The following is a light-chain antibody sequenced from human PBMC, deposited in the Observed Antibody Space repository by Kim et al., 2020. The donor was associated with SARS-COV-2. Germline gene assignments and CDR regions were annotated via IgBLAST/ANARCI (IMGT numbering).Light chain of an antibody. CDR2: TAS. Sequence: ASVGDRVTITCRASQDINRYLYWYQQKPRKAPKLLIYTASSLQSGVPSRFTGSGSETDFTLTISSLQPEDFATYYCQQSYSAPRTFGQGTKVDIK. CDR1: QDINRY. J-gene: IGKJ1*01. V-gene: IGKV1-39*01. CDR3: QQSYSAPRT.